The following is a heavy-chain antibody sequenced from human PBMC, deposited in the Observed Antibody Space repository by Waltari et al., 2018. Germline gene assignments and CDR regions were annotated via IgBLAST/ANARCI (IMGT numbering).Heavy chain of an antibody. CDR3: ARDSGCSGGSCYNYYYMDV. Sequence: QLQLQESGSGLVKPSQTLSLTCAVSGGSISSGGYSWRWIRQPPGTGLEWIGYIYHSGSTYYNPSLKSRVTISVDRSKNQFSLKLSSVTAADTAVYYCARDSGCSGGSCYNYYYMDVWGKGTTVTVSS. CDR2: IYHSGST. CDR1: GGSISSGGYS. D-gene: IGHD2-15*01. V-gene: IGHV4-30-2*01. J-gene: IGHJ6*03.